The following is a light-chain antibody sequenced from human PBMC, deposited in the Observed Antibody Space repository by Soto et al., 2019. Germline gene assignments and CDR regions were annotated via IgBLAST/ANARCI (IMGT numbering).Light chain of an antibody. CDR1: QDINNS. Sequence: DIQMTQSLSSLSASVGDRVTITCQASQDINNSLNWYQQRPGEAPKLLVYDASILEAGVPSRFSGRGFGTPFTLTISSLQPEDLATYFCQQFDKLPLTFGGGPKLELK. CDR2: DAS. J-gene: IGKJ4*01. V-gene: IGKV1-33*01. CDR3: QQFDKLPLT.